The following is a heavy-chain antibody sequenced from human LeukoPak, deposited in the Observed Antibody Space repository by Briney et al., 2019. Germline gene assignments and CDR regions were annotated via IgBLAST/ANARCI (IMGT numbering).Heavy chain of an antibody. Sequence: SETLSLTCTVSGGSISSSHWSWIRQSPGKGLEWIGYIYYNGNTNYSPSLKSRVTISVDMSKKQFSLKLSSVTAADTAVYYCARSRGYSGYAYDAFDLWGQGTMVTVSS. CDR3: ARSRGYSGYAYDAFDL. CDR1: GGSISSSH. V-gene: IGHV4-59*01. D-gene: IGHD5-12*01. CDR2: IYYNGNT. J-gene: IGHJ3*01.